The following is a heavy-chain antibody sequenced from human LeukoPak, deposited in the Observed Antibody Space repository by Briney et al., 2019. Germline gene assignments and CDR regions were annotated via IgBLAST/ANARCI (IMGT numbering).Heavy chain of an antibody. D-gene: IGHD4-17*01. CDR3: ARGRTTGDNYFDY. Sequence: PGGSLRLSCAASELTFSSYGMIWVRQAPGKGLEWVSSISSRSTYISYADSVKGRFTISRDNAKNSLYLQMNSLRAEDTAVYFCARGRTTGDNYFDYWGQGTLVTVSS. CDR1: ELTFSSYG. J-gene: IGHJ4*02. V-gene: IGHV3-21*01. CDR2: ISSRSTYI.